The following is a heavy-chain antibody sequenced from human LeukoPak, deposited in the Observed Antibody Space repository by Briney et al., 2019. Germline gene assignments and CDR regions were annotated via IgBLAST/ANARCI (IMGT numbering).Heavy chain of an antibody. CDR1: GGSISSYY. V-gene: IGHV4-59*01. CDR2: IYYSGST. D-gene: IGHD6-19*01. Sequence: SETLSLTCTVSGGSISSYYWSWIRQPPGKGLEWIGYIYYSGSTNYNPSLKSRVTISVDTSKNQFSLKLSSVTAADTAVYYCARSIAVAGLIFDYWGQGTLVTVSS. J-gene: IGHJ4*02. CDR3: ARSIAVAGLIFDY.